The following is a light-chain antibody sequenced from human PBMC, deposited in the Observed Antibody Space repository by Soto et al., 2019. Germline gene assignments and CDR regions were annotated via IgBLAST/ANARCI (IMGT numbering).Light chain of an antibody. Sequence: DTVLTQSPGTLSLSPGERATLSCRASQIVSSEFLAWYQQKPGQAPRLLIYVASIRATGTPDRFSGSGSGTDFTLTISRLEPEDFALYYCHQYGNAPHTFGPGTKVDIK. CDR2: VAS. CDR1: QIVSSEF. V-gene: IGKV3-20*01. J-gene: IGKJ1*01. CDR3: HQYGNAPHT.